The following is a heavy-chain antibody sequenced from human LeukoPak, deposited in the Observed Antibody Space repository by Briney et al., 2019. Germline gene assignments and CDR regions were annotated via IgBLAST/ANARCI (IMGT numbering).Heavy chain of an antibody. Sequence: ASVKVSCKASGGTFSSYAISWVRQAPGQGLEWMGWISAYNGNTNYAQKLQGRVTMTTDTSTSTAYMELRSLRSDDTAVYYCARAIEGATANYYYYMDVWGKGTTVTVSS. CDR2: ISAYNGNT. J-gene: IGHJ6*03. CDR3: ARAIEGATANYYYYMDV. CDR1: GGTFSSYA. D-gene: IGHD1-26*01. V-gene: IGHV1-18*01.